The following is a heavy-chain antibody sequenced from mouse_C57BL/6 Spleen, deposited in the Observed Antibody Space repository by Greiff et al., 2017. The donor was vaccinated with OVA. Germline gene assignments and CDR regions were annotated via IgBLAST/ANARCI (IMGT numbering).Heavy chain of an antibody. CDR1: GFTIKNTY. D-gene: IGHD2-5*01. Sequence: EVQLQQPVAELVRPGASVKLSCTASGFTIKNTYMHWVKQRPEQGLEWIGRIDPANGNSKYAPKFQGKATLTADTSSNTAYLQLISLTSEDTAIYDCARGQGDYSNWYFDVWGTGTTVTVSS. CDR3: ARGQGDYSNWYFDV. V-gene: IGHV14-3*01. CDR2: IDPANGNS. J-gene: IGHJ1*03.